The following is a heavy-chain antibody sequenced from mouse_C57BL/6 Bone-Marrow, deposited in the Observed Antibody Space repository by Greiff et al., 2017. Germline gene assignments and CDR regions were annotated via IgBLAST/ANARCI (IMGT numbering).Heavy chain of an antibody. CDR3: ASAYYYGSSYNFDY. D-gene: IGHD1-1*01. Sequence: VQLQQSGAELARPGASVKMSCKASGSTFTSYTMHWVKQRPGQGLEWIGYINPSRGYTKYNQKFKDKATLTADKSSNTAYMQLSSLTSEDSAVYYCASAYYYGSSYNFDYWGQGTTLTVSS. V-gene: IGHV1-4*01. CDR1: GSTFTSYT. CDR2: INPSRGYT. J-gene: IGHJ2*01.